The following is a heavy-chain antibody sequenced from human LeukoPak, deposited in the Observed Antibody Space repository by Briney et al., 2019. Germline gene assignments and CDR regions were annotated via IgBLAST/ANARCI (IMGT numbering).Heavy chain of an antibody. D-gene: IGHD5-12*01. J-gene: IGHJ4*02. CDR1: GFTFSRYT. V-gene: IGHV3-21*01. CDR2: ITNSGTYM. CDR3: ASVDLHATGAWVDY. Sequence: PGGSLRLSCAASGFTFSRYTMNWVRQAPGKGLEWVSSITNSGTYMYYADSVKGRFTISRDNAKNSLYLQMYSLRAEDTAVYYCASVDLHATGAWVDYWGQGTLVTVSS.